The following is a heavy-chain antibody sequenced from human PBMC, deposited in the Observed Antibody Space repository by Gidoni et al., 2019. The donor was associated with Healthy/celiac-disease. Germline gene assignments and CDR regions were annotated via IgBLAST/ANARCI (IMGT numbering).Heavy chain of an antibody. CDR3: ARDKGYCSGGSCERGYYYGMDV. Sequence: QVQLVQSGAEVKKPGSSVKVSCKASGGTFSSYAISWVRQAPGQGLEWMGGIIPIFGTANYAQKFQGRVTITADKSTSTAYMELSSLRSEDTAVYYCARDKGYCSGGSCERGYYYGMDVWGQGTTVTVSS. V-gene: IGHV1-69*06. D-gene: IGHD2-15*01. CDR2: IIPIFGTA. CDR1: GGTFSSYA. J-gene: IGHJ6*02.